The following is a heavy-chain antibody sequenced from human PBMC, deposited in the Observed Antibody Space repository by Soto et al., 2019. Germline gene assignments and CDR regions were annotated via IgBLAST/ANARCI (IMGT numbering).Heavy chain of an antibody. Sequence: QVQLVHSGAEVKKPGSSVKVSCKASGGTFSSYTISWVRQAPGQGLEWMGRIIPILGIANYAQKFQGRVTITADKSTSTAYRELSRLRAEDTAVYYCARDQEGYCSGGSCYYYGMDVWGQGTTVTVSS. D-gene: IGHD2-15*01. CDR1: GGTFSSYT. CDR2: IIPILGIA. J-gene: IGHJ6*02. CDR3: ARDQEGYCSGGSCYYYGMDV. V-gene: IGHV1-69*04.